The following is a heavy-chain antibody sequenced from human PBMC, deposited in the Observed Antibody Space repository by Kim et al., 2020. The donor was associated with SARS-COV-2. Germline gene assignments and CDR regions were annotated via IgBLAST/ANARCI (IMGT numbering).Heavy chain of an antibody. D-gene: IGHD5-18*01. CDR3: ARDAVDTSVAGGIDY. J-gene: IGHJ4*02. CDR1: GYSFTSYG. Sequence: ASVKVSCKSSGYSFTSYGISWVRQAPGQGLEWMGWISAYNGNTEYAQKVQGRVTVTTDTSTSSAYMELRSLRSDDTAVYYCARDAVDTSVAGGIDYWGQGTLVTVSS. CDR2: ISAYNGNT. V-gene: IGHV1-18*01.